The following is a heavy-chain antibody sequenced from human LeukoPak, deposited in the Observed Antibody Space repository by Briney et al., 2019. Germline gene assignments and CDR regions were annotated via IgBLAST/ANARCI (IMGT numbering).Heavy chain of an antibody. Sequence: GRSLRLSCAASRFTFDDYAMHWVRHAPRKGLEWVSGISWNSGSIGYADSVKGRFTISRDNAKNSLYLQMNSLRAEDTALYYCAKARAVAALDAFDIWGQGTMVTVSS. CDR2: ISWNSGSI. CDR1: RFTFDDYA. J-gene: IGHJ3*02. CDR3: AKARAVAALDAFDI. V-gene: IGHV3-9*01. D-gene: IGHD6-19*01.